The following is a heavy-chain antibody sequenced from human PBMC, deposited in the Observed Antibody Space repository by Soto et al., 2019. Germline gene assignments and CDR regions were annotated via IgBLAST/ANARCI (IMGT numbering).Heavy chain of an antibody. CDR3: ARPGYSGYEKDAFDI. Sequence: PSETLSLTCTVSGGSIRSYYWSWIRQPPGKGLEWIGYIYYSGSTNYNPSLKSRVTISVDTSKNQFSLKLSSVTAADTAVYYCARPGYSGYEKDAFDIWGQGTMVTVSS. CDR1: GGSIRSYY. V-gene: IGHV4-59*08. J-gene: IGHJ3*02. CDR2: IYYSGST. D-gene: IGHD5-12*01.